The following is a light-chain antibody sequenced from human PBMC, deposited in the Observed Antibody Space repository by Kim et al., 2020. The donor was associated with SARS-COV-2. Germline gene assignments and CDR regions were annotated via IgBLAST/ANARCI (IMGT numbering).Light chain of an antibody. J-gene: IGLJ3*02. CDR2: EDN. Sequence: GKPVTISCTRSSGSIASNYVQWYQQRPGSAPTTVIYEDNQRPSGVPDRFSGSLDRSSNSASLTISGLKTEDEADYYCQSYDSSSWVFGGGNQLT. CDR1: SGSIASNY. CDR3: QSYDSSSWV. V-gene: IGLV6-57*03.